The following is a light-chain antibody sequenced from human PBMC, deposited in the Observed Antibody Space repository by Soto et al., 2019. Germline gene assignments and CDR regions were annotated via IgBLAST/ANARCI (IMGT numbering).Light chain of an antibody. J-gene: IGLJ3*02. V-gene: IGLV1-44*01. CDR2: SSN. Sequence: QSVLTQPPSASGTPGQRVTISCSGSNSNIGSNTVNWYQQFPGAAPKLLVYSSNLRPSGVPDRFSGSKSGTSASLAISGLQFEDEADYYCAAWDGSLNGVVFGGGTKLTVL. CDR1: NSNIGSNT. CDR3: AAWDGSLNGVV.